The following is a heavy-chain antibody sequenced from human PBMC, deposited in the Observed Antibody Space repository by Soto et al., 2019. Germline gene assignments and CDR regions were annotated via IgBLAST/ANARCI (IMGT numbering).Heavy chain of an antibody. Sequence: PGESLKISCKGSGYSFTSYWIGWVRQVPGKGLEWMGIIYPGDSDTRYSPSFQGQVTISADKSISTAYLQWSSLRASDTAMYYCARLVRGTAMDYYFDYWGQGTLVTASS. CDR2: IYPGDSDT. D-gene: IGHD5-18*01. CDR3: ARLVRGTAMDYYFDY. CDR1: GYSFTSYW. V-gene: IGHV5-51*01. J-gene: IGHJ4*02.